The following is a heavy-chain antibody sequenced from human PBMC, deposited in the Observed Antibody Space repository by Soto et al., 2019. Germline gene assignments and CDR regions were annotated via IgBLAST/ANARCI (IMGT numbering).Heavy chain of an antibody. V-gene: IGHV5-51*01. D-gene: IGHD6-13*01. CDR3: ARHGTFAAAGTNYYYGMDV. Sequence: GESLKISCKGSGYSFTSYWIGWVRQMPGKVLEWMGIIYPGDSDTRYSPSFQGQVTISADKSISTAYLQWSSLKASDTAMYYCARHGTFAAAGTNYYYGMDVWGQGTTVTLSS. J-gene: IGHJ6*02. CDR1: GYSFTSYW. CDR2: IYPGDSDT.